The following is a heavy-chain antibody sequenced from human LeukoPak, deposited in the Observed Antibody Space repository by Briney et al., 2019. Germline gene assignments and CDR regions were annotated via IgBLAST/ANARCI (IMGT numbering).Heavy chain of an antibody. CDR2: IYYSGST. V-gene: IGHV4-59*01. J-gene: IGHJ4*02. D-gene: IGHD1-26*01. CDR1: GGSISSYY. Sequence: SETLSLTCTVSGGSISSYYWSWIRRPPGKGLEWIGYIYYSGSTNYNPSLKSRVTISVDTSKNQFSLKLSSVTAADTAVYYCARSGSYYLKGAKQAYYFDYWGQGTLVTVSS. CDR3: ARSGSYYLKGAKQAYYFDY.